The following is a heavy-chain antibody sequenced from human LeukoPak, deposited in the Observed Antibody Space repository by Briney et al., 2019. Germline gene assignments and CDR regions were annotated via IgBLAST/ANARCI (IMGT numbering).Heavy chain of an antibody. J-gene: IGHJ4*02. CDR3: ARGYGYYFES. CDR1: GGSISSYY. V-gene: IGHV4-59*03. CDR2: IYSSGST. Sequence: SGTLSLTCTVSGGSISSYYWNWIRQPPGKGLEWIGYIYSSGSTNYNPSLKSRVAISVDTSRNQFSLKLSSVTTADTAAYYCARGYGYYFESWGQGTLVTVSS. D-gene: IGHD5-18*01.